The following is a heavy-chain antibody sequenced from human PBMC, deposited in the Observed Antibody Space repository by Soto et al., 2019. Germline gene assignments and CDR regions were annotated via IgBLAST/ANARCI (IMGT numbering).Heavy chain of an antibody. V-gene: IGHV3-23*01. CDR3: AKGTGEDIVVVVAAMWYFDY. CDR2: ISGSGGST. J-gene: IGHJ4*02. D-gene: IGHD2-15*01. CDR1: GFTFSSYA. Sequence: GGSLRLSCAASGFTFSSYAMSWVRQAPGKGLEWVSAISGSGGSTYYADSVKGRFTISRDNSKNTLYLQMNSLRAEDTAVYYCAKGTGEDIVVVVAAMWYFDYWGQGTLVTVSS.